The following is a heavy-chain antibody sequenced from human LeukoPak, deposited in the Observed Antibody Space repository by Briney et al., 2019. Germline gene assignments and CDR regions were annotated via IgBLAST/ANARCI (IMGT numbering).Heavy chain of an antibody. CDR1: RFTFSNYW. V-gene: IGHV3-7*01. J-gene: IGHJ6*02. CDR3: ARDRAVKARIGGMDV. CDR2: INQDGSKK. D-gene: IGHD4-4*01. Sequence: GGSLRLSCVASRFTFSNYWMSWVRQAPGKGLEWVANINQDGSKKVYADSVKGRFTISRDNAKNSLYLQMNSLRVEDTGIYYCARDRAVKARIGGMDVWGQGTTVIVSS.